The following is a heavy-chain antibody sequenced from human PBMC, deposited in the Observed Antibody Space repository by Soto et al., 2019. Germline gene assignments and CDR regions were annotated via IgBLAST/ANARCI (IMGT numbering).Heavy chain of an antibody. CDR1: GFIFENFG. CDR3: AKNQGVELVPLATVDWFDP. D-gene: IGHD1-26*01. V-gene: IGHV3-23*01. Sequence: GGSLRLSCAASGFIFENFGMSWVRQAPGKGLEWISSISGSGFKKYYADSVKGRFTISRDKSKSTVYLELNNLSAEDTAVYHCAKNQGVELVPLATVDWFDPWGQGSVVTVSS. J-gene: IGHJ5*02. CDR2: ISGSGFKK.